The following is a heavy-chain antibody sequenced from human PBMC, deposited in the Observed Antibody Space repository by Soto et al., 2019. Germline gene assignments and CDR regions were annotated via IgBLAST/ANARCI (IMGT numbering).Heavy chain of an antibody. CDR2: IDPSDSYT. J-gene: IGHJ4*02. V-gene: IGHV5-10-1*04. D-gene: IGHD3-10*01. Sequence: VQLLQSGAEVKKPGESLTISCKVSGFKFTSYWIAWVRQTPGRGLEWMGRIDPSDSYTNYSPSFQGQVTMSADKSSNIAYLQWDSLKASDSAMYFCARVTTYYFSGSDFWGQGTQVTVSS. CDR1: GFKFTSYW. CDR3: ARVTTYYFSGSDF.